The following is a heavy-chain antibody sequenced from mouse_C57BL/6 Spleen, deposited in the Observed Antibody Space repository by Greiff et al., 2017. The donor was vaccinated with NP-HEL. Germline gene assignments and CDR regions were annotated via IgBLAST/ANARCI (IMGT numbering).Heavy chain of an antibody. J-gene: IGHJ3*01. CDR3: ARDGYYYGSGYGWFAY. CDR2: INPSNGGT. Sequence: QVQLQQPGTELVKPGASVKLSCKASGYTFTSYWMHWVKQRPGQGLEWIGNINPSNGGTNYNEKFKSKATLTVDKSSSTAYMQLSSLTSEDSAVYYCARDGYYYGSGYGWFAYWGQGTLVTVSA. D-gene: IGHD1-1*01. V-gene: IGHV1-53*01. CDR1: GYTFTSYW.